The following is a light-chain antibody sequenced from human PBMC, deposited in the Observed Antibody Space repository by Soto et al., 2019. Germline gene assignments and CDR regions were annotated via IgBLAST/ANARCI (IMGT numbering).Light chain of an antibody. Sequence: DIQMTQSPSSLSAFVGDRVTITCQASQDITNGLNWYQQKPGKAPKVLIYEASNLETGVPSRFSGSGSGTDFTFTISSLQPEDIATYFCQQYDNVPLTFGGGTKVEIK. CDR2: EAS. CDR1: QDITNG. V-gene: IGKV1-33*01. J-gene: IGKJ4*01. CDR3: QQYDNVPLT.